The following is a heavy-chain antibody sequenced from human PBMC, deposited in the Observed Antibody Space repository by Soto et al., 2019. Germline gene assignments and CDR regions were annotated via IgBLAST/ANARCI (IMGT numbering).Heavy chain of an antibody. CDR2: ISTSTSYI. CDR1: GFTFSSYG. J-gene: IGHJ3*02. D-gene: IGHD2-15*01. CDR3: ARLYCRGGSCYSGDAFDI. Sequence: GRSLRLSCAASGFTFSSYGMNWVRQAPGKGLEWVSSISTSTSYIYYADSVKGRFTISRDNAKNSVYLQMNSLRAEDTAVYYCARLYCRGGSCYSGDAFDIWGQGTMVTVSS. V-gene: IGHV3-21*01.